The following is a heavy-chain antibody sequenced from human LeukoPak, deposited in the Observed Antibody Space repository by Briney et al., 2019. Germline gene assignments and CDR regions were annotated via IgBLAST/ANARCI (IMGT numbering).Heavy chain of an antibody. Sequence: PSETLSLTCTVSGGSISSYYWSWIRQPAGKGLEWIGRIYTSGSTNYNPSLKSRVTMSVDTSKNQFSLKLSSVTAADTAVYYCAREVYYGGNLYYFDYWGQGTRVTVSS. CDR1: GGSISSYY. J-gene: IGHJ4*02. V-gene: IGHV4-4*07. D-gene: IGHD4-23*01. CDR3: AREVYYGGNLYYFDY. CDR2: IYTSGST.